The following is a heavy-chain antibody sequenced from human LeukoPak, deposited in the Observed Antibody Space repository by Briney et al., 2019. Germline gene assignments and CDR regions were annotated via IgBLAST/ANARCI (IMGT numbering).Heavy chain of an antibody. CDR2: INPNSGGT. V-gene: IGHV1-2*02. CDR1: GYSFNDKY. J-gene: IGHJ5*02. D-gene: IGHD2-2*02. Sequence: ASVKVSCKASGYSFNDKYLHWVRQAPGQGLEWMGWINPNSGGTNYAQKFQGRVTMTRDTSISTAYMELSRLRSDDTAVYYCAREGGSTSCYNPWGQGTLVTVSS. CDR3: AREGGSTSCYNP.